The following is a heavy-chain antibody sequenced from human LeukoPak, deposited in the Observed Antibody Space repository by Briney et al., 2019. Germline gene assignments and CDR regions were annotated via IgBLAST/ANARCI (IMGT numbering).Heavy chain of an antibody. V-gene: IGHV7-4-1*02. CDR2: INTNTGNP. J-gene: IGHJ4*02. CDR1: GYTFTSYD. D-gene: IGHD2-21*01. Sequence: ASVKVSCKASGYTFTSYDINWVRQATGQGLEWMGWINTNTGNPTYAQGFTGRFVFSLDTSVSTAYLQISSLKAEDTAVYYCARTLEPAGGDFDYWGQGTLVTVSS. CDR3: ARTLEPAGGDFDY.